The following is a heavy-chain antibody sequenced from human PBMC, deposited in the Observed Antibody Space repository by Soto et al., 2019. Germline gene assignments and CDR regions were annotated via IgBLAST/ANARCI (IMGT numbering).Heavy chain of an antibody. D-gene: IGHD2-15*01. CDR1: GFTFSSYG. V-gene: IGHV3-30*18. CDR3: AKDRDIVVVVAALQH. CDR2: ISYDGSNK. J-gene: IGHJ1*01. Sequence: ESGGGVVQPGRSLRLSCAASGFTFSSYGMHWVRQAPGKGLEWVAVISYDGSNKYYADSVKGRFTISRDNSKNTLYLQMNSLRAEDTAVYYCAKDRDIVVVVAALQHWGQGTLVTVSS.